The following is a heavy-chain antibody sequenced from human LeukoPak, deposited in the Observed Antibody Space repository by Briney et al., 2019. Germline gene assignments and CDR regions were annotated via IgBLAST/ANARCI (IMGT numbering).Heavy chain of an antibody. Sequence: SETLSLTCTVSGGSISSHYWSWIRQPPGKGLEWIGYIYYSGSTNYNPSLKSRVTISVDTSKNQFSLKLSSVTAADTAVYYCARGRIAWLRFYLDYWGQGTLVTVSS. CDR3: ARGRIAWLRFYLDY. V-gene: IGHV4-59*11. D-gene: IGHD5-12*01. CDR2: IYYSGST. J-gene: IGHJ4*02. CDR1: GGSISSHY.